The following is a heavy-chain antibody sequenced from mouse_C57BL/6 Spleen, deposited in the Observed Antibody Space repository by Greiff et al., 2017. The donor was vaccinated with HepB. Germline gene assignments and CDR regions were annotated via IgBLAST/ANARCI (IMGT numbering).Heavy chain of an antibody. CDR3: ARSYGSSYRYFDV. V-gene: IGHV1-82*01. CDR2: IYPGDGDT. J-gene: IGHJ1*03. CDR1: GYAFSSSW. D-gene: IGHD1-1*01. Sequence: VKLQESGPELVKPGASVKISCKASGYAFSSSWMNWVKQRPGKGLEWIGRIYPGDGDTNYNGKFKGKATLTADKSSSTAYMQLSSLTSEDSAVYFCARSYGSSYRYFDVWGTGTTVTVSS.